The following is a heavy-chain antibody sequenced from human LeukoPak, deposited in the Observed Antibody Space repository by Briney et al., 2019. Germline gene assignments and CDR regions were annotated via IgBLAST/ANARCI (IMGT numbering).Heavy chain of an antibody. J-gene: IGHJ4*02. Sequence: KPSETLSLTCTVSGGSISSYYWNWIRQPPGKGLEWIGYIYYSGSTNYNPSLKSRVTISVDTSKNQFSLKLSSVTAADTAVYYCARSKDILTGYCFDYWGQGTLVTVSS. CDR2: IYYSGST. CDR1: GGSISSYY. D-gene: IGHD3-9*01. CDR3: ARSKDILTGYCFDY. V-gene: IGHV4-59*01.